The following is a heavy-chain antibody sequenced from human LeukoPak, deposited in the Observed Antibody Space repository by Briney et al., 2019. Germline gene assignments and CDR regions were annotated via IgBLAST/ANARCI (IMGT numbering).Heavy chain of an antibody. CDR2: ISRSGDTI. CDR3: AQGMVTRSFDI. D-gene: IGHD2-21*02. CDR1: GFTFSNYE. V-gene: IGHV3-48*03. Sequence: GGSLRLSYAGSGFTFSNYEMNWVRQAPGKGLEWVSYISRSGDTIEYADSVKGRFTISRDNAKNSLYLQMNSLRTEDTAVYYCAQGMVTRSFDIWGQGTMVTVSS. J-gene: IGHJ3*02.